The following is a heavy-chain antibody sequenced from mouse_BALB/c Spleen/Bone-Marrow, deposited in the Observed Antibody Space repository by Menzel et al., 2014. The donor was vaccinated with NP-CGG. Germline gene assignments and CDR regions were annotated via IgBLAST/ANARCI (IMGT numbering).Heavy chain of an antibody. Sequence: VQLQQSGAELVKLGASVKLSCTASGFNIKDTYMHWVKQRPEQGLEWIGRIDPANGNTEYDPKFQGKATITADTSSNTAYLQLSSLTSEDTAVYYCARWEYYAMDYWGQGTSVTVSS. CDR2: IDPANGNT. CDR1: GFNIKDTY. J-gene: IGHJ4*01. D-gene: IGHD4-1*01. CDR3: ARWEYYAMDY. V-gene: IGHV14-3*02.